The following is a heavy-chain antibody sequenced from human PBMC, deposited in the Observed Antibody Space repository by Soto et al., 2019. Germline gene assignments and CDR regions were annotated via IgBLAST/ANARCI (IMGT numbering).Heavy chain of an antibody. CDR3: ARDPKAARPFAPLYYFDY. CDR2: IWYDGSNK. D-gene: IGHD6-6*01. Sequence: QVQLVESGGGVVQPGRSLRLSCAASGFTFSSYGMHWVRQAAGKGLEWVAVIWYDGSNKYYADSVKGRFTISRDNSKNTLYLQMNRLRAEHTAVYYCARDPKAARPFAPLYYFDYWGQGTLVTVSS. J-gene: IGHJ4*02. CDR1: GFTFSSYG. V-gene: IGHV3-33*01.